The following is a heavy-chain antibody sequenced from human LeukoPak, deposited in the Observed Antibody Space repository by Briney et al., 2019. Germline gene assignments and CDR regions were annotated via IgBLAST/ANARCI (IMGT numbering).Heavy chain of an antibody. Sequence: SETLSLTCTFPGGSLTYYYWTWIRQVPGEGLEWLGYVFHSGTTNYNPSLNSRVAISLDTNKTQFSLKLSSVTAADTAVYYCATGRDVYGSEYWGQGTLVTVSS. J-gene: IGHJ4*02. CDR2: VFHSGTT. CDR1: GGSLTYYY. CDR3: ATGRDVYGSEY. D-gene: IGHD3-10*01. V-gene: IGHV4-59*01.